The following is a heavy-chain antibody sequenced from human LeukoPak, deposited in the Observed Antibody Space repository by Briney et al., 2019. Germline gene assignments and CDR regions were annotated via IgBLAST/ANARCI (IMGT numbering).Heavy chain of an antibody. CDR3: ARSPSGSYRFRARPFDY. V-gene: IGHV4-39*07. J-gene: IGHJ4*02. CDR2: INHSGST. Sequence: SETLSLTCTVSGGSIRDTTYYWGWIRQPPGKGLEWIGEINHSGSTNYNPSLKSRVTISVDTSKNQFSLKLSSVTAADTAVYYCARSPSGSYRFRARPFDYWGQGTLVTVSS. CDR1: GGSIRDTTYY. D-gene: IGHD3-16*02.